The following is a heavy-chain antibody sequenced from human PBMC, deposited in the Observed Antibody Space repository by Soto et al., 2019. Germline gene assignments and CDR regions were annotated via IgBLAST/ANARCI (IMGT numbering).Heavy chain of an antibody. D-gene: IGHD2-21*01. CDR2: ISGSAGST. CDR3: AKGNSLSPALFLDI. CDR1: GFTFRSYA. J-gene: IGHJ3*02. V-gene: IGHV3-23*01. Sequence: EVQLLESGGGLVQPGGSLRLSCAASGFTFRSYAMNWVRQAPGKGLEWVSAISGSAGSTYYADSVKGRSTISRDTSKHTLYLQMNSLRAEYTAIYYCAKGNSLSPALFLDICGQGTMVTVSS.